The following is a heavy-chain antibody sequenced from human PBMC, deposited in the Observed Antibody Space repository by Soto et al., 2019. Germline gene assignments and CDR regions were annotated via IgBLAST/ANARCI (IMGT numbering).Heavy chain of an antibody. D-gene: IGHD1-26*01. Sequence: QVQLVQSGAEVKRPGSSVKVSYKASGGNRIGHAVSWVRQAPGQGLEWMGGIIPILNSPNYAQKFQDRLTIIADASTSTTYMELSSLRSDDAAVYYCASRERVDAFDVWGQGTLVTVSS. CDR1: GGNRIGHA. CDR2: IIPILNSP. J-gene: IGHJ3*01. V-gene: IGHV1-69*01. CDR3: ASRERVDAFDV.